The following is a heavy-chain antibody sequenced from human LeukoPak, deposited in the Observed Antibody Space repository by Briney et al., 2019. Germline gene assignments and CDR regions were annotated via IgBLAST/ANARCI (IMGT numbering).Heavy chain of an antibody. D-gene: IGHD6-13*01. V-gene: IGHV1-46*01. Sequence: GASVKVSCKSSGYTFTSYYMHWVRQAPGQGLEWMGVINPIGGSTTYAQKFQDRVTMTRDMSTTTVYMELSSLRSDDTAVYYCAGSIAAAGPRNWFDPWGQGTLVTVSS. J-gene: IGHJ5*02. CDR3: AGSIAAAGPRNWFDP. CDR2: INPIGGST. CDR1: GYTFTSYY.